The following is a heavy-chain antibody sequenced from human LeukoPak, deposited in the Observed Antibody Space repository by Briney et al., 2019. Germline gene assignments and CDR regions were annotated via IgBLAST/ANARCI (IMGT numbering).Heavy chain of an antibody. V-gene: IGHV3-74*01. CDR2: IRGDGSMT. D-gene: IGHD6-25*01. CDR1: EFTFSAYW. Sequence: GGSLRLSCAASEFTFSAYWMHWVRQAPGKGLVWVSRIRGDGSMTNYADSVKGRSTISRDNAKNTLYLQMNSLRLEDTAVYYCARENLAAAADYWGQGTVVTVSS. J-gene: IGHJ4*02. CDR3: ARENLAAAADY.